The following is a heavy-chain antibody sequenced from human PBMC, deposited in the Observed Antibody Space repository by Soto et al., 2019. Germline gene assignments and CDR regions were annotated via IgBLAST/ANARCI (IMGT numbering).Heavy chain of an antibody. CDR2: IYYSGRT. D-gene: IGHD3-3*01. CDR1: GASISSYY. Sequence: QVQLQESGPGLVKPSETLSLTCSVSGASISSYYWSWIRRPPGKELEWIGYIYYSGRTKYNPFLESRVTISLDTSKNQFSLKLSSVTAADTAVYSCAGTPYYDFLSGYPPFDFWGQGTLVTVSS. J-gene: IGHJ4*02. V-gene: IGHV4-59*01. CDR3: AGTPYYDFLSGYPPFDF.